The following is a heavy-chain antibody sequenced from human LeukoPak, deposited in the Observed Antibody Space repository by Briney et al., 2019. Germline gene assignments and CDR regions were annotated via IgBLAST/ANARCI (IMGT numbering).Heavy chain of an antibody. D-gene: IGHD3-22*01. J-gene: IGHJ4*02. V-gene: IGHV3-30*02. CDR1: GFNFSTYG. Sequence: GGSLRLSCAASGFNFSTYGMHWVRQAPGKGLEWVASIRYDGSNKYYADSVKGRFTISRDNAKNSLYLQMNSLRAEDTAVYYCARDRGGPYYYDSSGYYPDYWGQGTLVTVSS. CDR2: IRYDGSNK. CDR3: ARDRGGPYYYDSSGYYPDY.